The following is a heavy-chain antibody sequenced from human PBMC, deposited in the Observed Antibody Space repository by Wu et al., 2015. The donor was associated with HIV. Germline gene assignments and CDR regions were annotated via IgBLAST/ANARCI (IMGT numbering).Heavy chain of an antibody. J-gene: IGHJ6*02. Sequence: QVQLVQSGAEVKKPGASVKVSCKASGYTFTGYYMHWVRQAPGQGLEWMGWINPKSGGTNYAQKFQGRVTMTRDTSISTAYMELSRLRSDDTAVYYCARDRAVAGITVGGMDVWGQGTTVTVSS. V-gene: IGHV1-2*02. CDR1: GYTFTGYY. CDR3: ARDRAVAGITVGGMDV. CDR2: INPKSGGT. D-gene: IGHD6-19*01.